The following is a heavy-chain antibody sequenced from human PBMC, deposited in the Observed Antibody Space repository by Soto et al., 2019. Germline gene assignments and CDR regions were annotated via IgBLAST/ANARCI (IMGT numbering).Heavy chain of an antibody. CDR3: ARDENYDILTGPPTNYYYYGMDV. J-gene: IGHJ6*02. CDR2: ISAYNGNT. Sequence: GTSVKVSCTASGYTFTSYAMHWVRQAPGQRLEWMAWISAYNGNTNYAQKLQGRVTMTTDTSTSTAYMELRSLRSDDTAVYYCARDENYDILTGPPTNYYYYGMDVWGQGTTVTVSS. D-gene: IGHD3-9*01. V-gene: IGHV1-18*01. CDR1: GYTFTSYA.